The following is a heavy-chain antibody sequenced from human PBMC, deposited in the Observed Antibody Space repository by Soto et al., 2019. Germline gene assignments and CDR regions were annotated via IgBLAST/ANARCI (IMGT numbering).Heavy chain of an antibody. D-gene: IGHD3-10*01. Sequence: QTLSLTCAISGDSVSSNSAAWNWIRQSPSRGLEWLGRTYYRSKWYNDYAVSVKSRITINPDTSKNQFSLQLSSVTPEDTAVYYCAREHYYGSGSYFARTHKPIFDYWGQGTLVTVS. CDR1: GDSVSSNSAA. J-gene: IGHJ4*02. CDR2: TYYRSKWYN. CDR3: AREHYYGSGSYFARTHKPIFDY. V-gene: IGHV6-1*01.